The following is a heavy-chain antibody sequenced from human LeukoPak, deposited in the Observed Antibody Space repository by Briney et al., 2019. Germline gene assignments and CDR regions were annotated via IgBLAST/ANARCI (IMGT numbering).Heavy chain of an antibody. J-gene: IGHJ3*02. CDR1: GFTFSSYS. V-gene: IGHV3-48*04. CDR2: ISSSSSTI. Sequence: PGGSLRLSCAASGFTFSSYSMNWVRRAPGKGLEWVSYISSSSSTIYYADSVKGRFTISRDNAKNSLYLQMNSLRAEDTAVYYCARAYCSSTSCYIAFDIWGQGTMVTVSS. CDR3: ARAYCSSTSCYIAFDI. D-gene: IGHD2-2*02.